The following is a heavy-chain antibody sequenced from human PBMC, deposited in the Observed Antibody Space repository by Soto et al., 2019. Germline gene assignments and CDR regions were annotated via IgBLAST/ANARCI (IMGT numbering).Heavy chain of an antibody. D-gene: IGHD2-8*01. V-gene: IGHV1-69*13. CDR2: IIPIFGTA. CDR3: ARDQVKELYALPTLSSARMDV. CDR1: GGTFSSYA. J-gene: IGHJ6*02. Sequence: SVKVSCKASGGTFSSYAISWVRQAPGQGLEWMGGIIPIFGTANYAQKFQGRVTITADESTSTAYMELSSLRSEDTAVYYCARDQVKELYALPTLSSARMDVWGQGTTITVSS.